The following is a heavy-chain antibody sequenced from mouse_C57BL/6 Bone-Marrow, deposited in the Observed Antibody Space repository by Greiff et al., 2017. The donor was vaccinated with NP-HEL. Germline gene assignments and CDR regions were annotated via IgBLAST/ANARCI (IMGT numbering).Heavy chain of an antibody. CDR2: IDPENGDT. CDR1: GFNIKDDY. J-gene: IGHJ3*01. V-gene: IGHV14-4*01. CDR3: TSIYYGKPWFAY. Sequence: EVKLQESGAELVRPGASVKLSCTASGFNIKDDYMHWVKQRPEQGLEWIGWIDPENGDTEYASKFQGKATITADTSSNTAYLQLSSLTSEDTAVYYCTSIYYGKPWFAYWGQGTLVTVSA. D-gene: IGHD2-1*01.